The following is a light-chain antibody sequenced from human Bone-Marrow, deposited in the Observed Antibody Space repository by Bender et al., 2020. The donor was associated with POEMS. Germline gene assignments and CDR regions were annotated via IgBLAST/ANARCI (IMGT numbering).Light chain of an antibody. Sequence: QSALTQPASVSGSPGQSITISCAGTSSDVGNNNLVSWYQQHPGKPPKLMIYEVTKRPSGVSNRFSGSKSGNTASLTISGLQAEDESDYYCFSYIGTSAYSFGTGTKVTVL. CDR2: EVT. V-gene: IGLV2-23*02. CDR1: SSDVGNNNL. CDR3: FSYIGTSAYS. J-gene: IGLJ1*01.